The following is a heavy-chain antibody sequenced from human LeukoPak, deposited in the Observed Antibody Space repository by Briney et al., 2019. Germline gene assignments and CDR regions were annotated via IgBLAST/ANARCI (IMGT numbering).Heavy chain of an antibody. J-gene: IGHJ4*02. Sequence: GGSLRLSCAASGFTFSSYWMHWVRQAPGKGLEWVAVIWFDGTNKYSADSVKGRFTISRDNSKNTLYLQMNSLRTEDTAVYYCARDLRKGYYFDYWGQGTLVTVSS. CDR3: ARDLRKGYYFDY. CDR2: IWFDGTNK. V-gene: IGHV3-33*08. CDR1: GFTFSSYW.